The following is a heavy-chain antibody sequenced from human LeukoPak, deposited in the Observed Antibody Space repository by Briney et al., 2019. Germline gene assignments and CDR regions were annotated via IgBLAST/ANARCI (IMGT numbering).Heavy chain of an antibody. J-gene: IGHJ3*02. V-gene: IGHV3-53*01. Sequence: GGSLRLSCAASGFTPSVNDTTCGRHAPGKGLECVSVLFKAVRSPNAASAKGRFTTSRDNRRNTMYLQMNSLRAEDTALYYCARVEWDLLGRAFDIWGQGEMVTVSS. CDR3: ARVEWDLLGRAFDI. CDR1: GFTPSVND. D-gene: IGHD1-26*01. CDR2: LFKAVRS.